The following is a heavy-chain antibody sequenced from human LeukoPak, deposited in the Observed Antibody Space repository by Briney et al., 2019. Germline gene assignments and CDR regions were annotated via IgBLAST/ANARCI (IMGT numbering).Heavy chain of an antibody. CDR2: ISYDGSTK. CDR3: ARGGRGTIFGVVISYFDY. J-gene: IGHJ4*02. CDR1: GFTFGRYA. V-gene: IGHV3-30-3*01. Sequence: GRSLRLSCAASGFTFGRYALNWVRQAPGKELEWVAVISYDGSTKYYADSVKGRFTISRDNSKNTLYLQMNSLRADDTAVYYCARGGRGTIFGVVISYFDYWGQGTLVTVSS. D-gene: IGHD3-3*01.